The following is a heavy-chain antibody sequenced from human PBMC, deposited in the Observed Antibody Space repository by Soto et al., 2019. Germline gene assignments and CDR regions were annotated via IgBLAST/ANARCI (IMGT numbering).Heavy chain of an antibody. J-gene: IGHJ6*02. CDR2: ISYDGSNK. CDR1: GFTFSSYA. D-gene: IGHD6-13*01. CDR3: ARGQNPYSSSWYDYYGMDV. V-gene: IGHV3-30-3*01. Sequence: PGGSLRLSCAASGFTFSSYAMHWVRQAPGKGLEWVAVISYDGSNKYYADSVKGRFTISRDNSKNTLYLQMNSLRAEDTAVYYCARGQNPYSSSWYDYYGMDVWGPGTTVTVSS.